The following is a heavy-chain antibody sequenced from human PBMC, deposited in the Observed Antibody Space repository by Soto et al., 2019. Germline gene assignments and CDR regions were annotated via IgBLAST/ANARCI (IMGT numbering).Heavy chain of an antibody. D-gene: IGHD3-10*01. Sequence: GASVKVSCEASGYTFTSYYMHWVRQAPGQGLEWMGIINPSGGSTSYAQKFQGRVTMTRDTSTSTVYMELSSLRSEDTAVYYCARDRVTMVRGTRNWFDPWGQGTLVTVSS. CDR1: GYTFTSYY. CDR3: ARDRVTMVRGTRNWFDP. J-gene: IGHJ5*02. V-gene: IGHV1-46*03. CDR2: INPSGGST.